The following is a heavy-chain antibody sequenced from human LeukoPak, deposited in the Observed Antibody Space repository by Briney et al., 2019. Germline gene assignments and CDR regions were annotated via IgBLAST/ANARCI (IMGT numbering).Heavy chain of an antibody. CDR3: ARMIQLGGFEELYNWFDP. Sequence: SVKVSCKASGGTFSSYAISWVRQAPGQGLEWMGGIIPIFGTANYAQKFQGRVTITADKSTSTAYMELGSLRSEDTAVYYCARMIQLGGFEELYNWFDPWGQGTLVTVSS. J-gene: IGHJ5*02. D-gene: IGHD3-10*01. CDR2: IIPIFGTA. CDR1: GGTFSSYA. V-gene: IGHV1-69*06.